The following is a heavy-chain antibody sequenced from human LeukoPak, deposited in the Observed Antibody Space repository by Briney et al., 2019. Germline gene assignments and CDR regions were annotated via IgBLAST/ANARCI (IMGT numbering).Heavy chain of an antibody. Sequence: PGGSLRLSCAASGFTFSSYGMHWVRQAPGKGLDWVAFIRYDGSNKYYADSVKGRFTISRDNSKNTLYLQMNSLRAEDTAVYYCAKDLPRYYDFWSGFDYWGQGTLVTVPS. J-gene: IGHJ4*02. CDR3: AKDLPRYYDFWSGFDY. CDR2: IRYDGSNK. V-gene: IGHV3-30*02. CDR1: GFTFSSYG. D-gene: IGHD3-3*01.